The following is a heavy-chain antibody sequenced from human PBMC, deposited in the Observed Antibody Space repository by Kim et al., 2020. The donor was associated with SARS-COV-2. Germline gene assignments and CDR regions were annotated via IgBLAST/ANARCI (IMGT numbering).Heavy chain of an antibody. CDR3: ARVDSGYEVDAFDV. D-gene: IGHD5-12*01. J-gene: IGHJ3*01. Sequence: GGSLRLSCAASGFTFSDYYMSWIRQAPGKGLEWVSYISSSSLYTSYADSVKGRFTISRDNARNSVSLQMNSLKAEDTAVYFCARVDSGYEVDAFDVWGQGTMVTVSS. V-gene: IGHV3-11*06. CDR1: GFTFSDYY. CDR2: ISSSSLYT.